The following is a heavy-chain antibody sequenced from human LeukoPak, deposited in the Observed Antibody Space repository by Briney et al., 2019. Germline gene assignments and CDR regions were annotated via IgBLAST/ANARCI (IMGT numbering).Heavy chain of an antibody. CDR3: ARDTSHRNGQGAFDI. V-gene: IGHV3-21*01. J-gene: IGHJ3*02. CDR1: GFTFSSYS. Sequence: GGSLRLSCAASGFTFSSYSMNWVRQAPGKGLEWVSSISSSSSYIYYADSVKGRFTISRDNAKNSLYLQMNSLRAEDTAVYYCARDTSHRNGQGAFDIWGQGTMVTVSS. D-gene: IGHD2-2*01. CDR2: ISSSSSYI.